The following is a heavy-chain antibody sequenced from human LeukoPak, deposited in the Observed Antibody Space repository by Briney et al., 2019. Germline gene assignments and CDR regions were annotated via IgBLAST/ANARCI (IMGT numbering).Heavy chain of an antibody. CDR1: GFTFSSYA. CDR3: ARDGRFGELWFGMDV. Sequence: PGGSLRLSCAASGFTFSSYAMHWVRQAPGKGLEWVSSISSSSSYIYYADSVKGRFTISRDNAKNSLYLQMNSLRAEDTAVYYCARDGRFGELWFGMDVWGQGTTVTVSS. CDR2: ISSSSSYI. J-gene: IGHJ6*02. D-gene: IGHD3-10*01. V-gene: IGHV3-21*01.